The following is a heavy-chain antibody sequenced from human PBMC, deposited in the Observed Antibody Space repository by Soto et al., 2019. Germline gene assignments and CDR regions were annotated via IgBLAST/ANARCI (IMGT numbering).Heavy chain of an antibody. D-gene: IGHD5-18*01. CDR2: IHSDGSST. CDR1: GFTFSSYW. J-gene: IGHJ4*02. CDR3: AREGFGYTYGY. Sequence: PGGSLRLSCAASGFTFSSYWMHWVRQAPGKGLVWVSRIHSDGSSTYYADSVQGRFTISRDNAKNTLYLQMNSLRAEDTALYYCAREGFGYTYGYWGQGTLVTVSS. V-gene: IGHV3-74*01.